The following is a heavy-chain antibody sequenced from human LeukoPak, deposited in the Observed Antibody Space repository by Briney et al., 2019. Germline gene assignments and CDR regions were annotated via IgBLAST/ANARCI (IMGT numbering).Heavy chain of an antibody. J-gene: IGHJ3*02. CDR3: AREMVDALDI. CDR2: TYYRSKWYN. V-gene: IGHV6-1*01. Sequence: SQTLSLTCGISGDSVSTNSGAWNWIRQSPSRGLEWLGRTYYRSKWYNDYAVSVKSRITINPDTSKNQFSLQLNSVTPDDTAVYYCAREMVDALDIWGQGTLVIVSS. CDR1: GDSVSTNSGA. D-gene: IGHD2-8*01.